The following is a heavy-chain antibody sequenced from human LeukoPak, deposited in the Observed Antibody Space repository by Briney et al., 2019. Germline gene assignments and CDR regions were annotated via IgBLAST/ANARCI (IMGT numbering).Heavy chain of an antibody. Sequence: GGSPRLSCAASRFTFSNFAMSWVRQAPGKGLEWVSAISGSGGSTYYADSVKGRFTISRDNSKNALFLQMNSLRAEDTAVYYCAKGGPYCSSTSCNYFDYWGQGTLVTVSS. CDR3: AKGGPYCSSTSCNYFDY. V-gene: IGHV3-23*01. J-gene: IGHJ4*02. CDR1: RFTFSNFA. D-gene: IGHD2-2*01. CDR2: ISGSGGST.